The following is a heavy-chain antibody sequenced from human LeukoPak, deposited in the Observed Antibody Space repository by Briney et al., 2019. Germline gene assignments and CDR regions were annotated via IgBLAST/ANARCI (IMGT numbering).Heavy chain of an antibody. J-gene: IGHJ4*02. CDR3: AKTRTSYCSGGSYYLDY. V-gene: IGHV3-23*01. CDR1: GFTFSSYA. CDR2: ISGSGGST. Sequence: GGSLRLSCAASGFTFSSYAMSWVRQAPGKGLEWVSAISGSGGSTYYADSVKGRFTISRDNSKNTLYLQMNSLRAEDTAVYYCAKTRTSYCSGGSYYLDYWGQGTLVTVSS. D-gene: IGHD2-15*01.